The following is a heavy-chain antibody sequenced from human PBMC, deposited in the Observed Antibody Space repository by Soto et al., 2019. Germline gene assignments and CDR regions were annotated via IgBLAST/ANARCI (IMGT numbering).Heavy chain of an antibody. D-gene: IGHD5-18*01. J-gene: IGHJ4*02. CDR3: AKESGRYTAMVTNDFHY. Sequence: GSLRLSCAASGFTFSIYATIWVRQSPGKGLEWVSGISGSGGSTYYADSVKGRFTISRDNSKNTLYLQMNSLRAEDTAVYYCAKESGRYTAMVTNDFHYWGQGTLVTVSS. V-gene: IGHV3-23*01. CDR1: GFTFSIYA. CDR2: ISGSGGST.